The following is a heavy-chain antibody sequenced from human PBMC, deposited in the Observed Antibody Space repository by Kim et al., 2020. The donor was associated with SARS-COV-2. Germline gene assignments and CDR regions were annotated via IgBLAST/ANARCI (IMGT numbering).Heavy chain of an antibody. Sequence: GESLKISCKGSGYSFTSYWISWVRQMPGKGLEWMGRIDPSDSYTNYSPSFQGHVTISADKSISTAYLQWSSLKASDTAMYYCARPGGYDILTGYYIGFDYWGQGTLVTVSS. CDR3: ARPGGYDILTGYYIGFDY. V-gene: IGHV5-10-1*01. CDR2: IDPSDSYT. J-gene: IGHJ4*02. CDR1: GYSFTSYW. D-gene: IGHD3-9*01.